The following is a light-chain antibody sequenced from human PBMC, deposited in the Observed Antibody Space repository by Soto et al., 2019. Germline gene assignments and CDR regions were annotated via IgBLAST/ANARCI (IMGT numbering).Light chain of an antibody. V-gene: IGKV3-11*01. Sequence: EIVLTQSPATLSLSPGERATLSCRASQSVSSYLAWYQQKPGQAPRLLIYDASNRVTGIPARFRGSGSGTDFTLTISSLEPEDFAVYYCQQRNNWPPNTFGQGTKLEIK. CDR1: QSVSSY. J-gene: IGKJ2*01. CDR3: QQRNNWPPNT. CDR2: DAS.